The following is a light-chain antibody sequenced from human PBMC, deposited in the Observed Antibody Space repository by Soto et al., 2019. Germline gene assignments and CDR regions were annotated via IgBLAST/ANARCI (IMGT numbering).Light chain of an antibody. CDR3: QSYDSSLSGSYVV. J-gene: IGLJ2*01. CDR2: DNI. CDR1: TSNIGAGYD. Sequence: QSVLTQPPSVSGAAGQRVTISCTGRTSNIGAGYDVYWYQQLPGTAPKLLIYDNINRPSGVPDRFSGSKSGTSASLAITGLQAEDEADYYCQSYDSSLSGSYVVFGGGTKLTVL. V-gene: IGLV1-40*01.